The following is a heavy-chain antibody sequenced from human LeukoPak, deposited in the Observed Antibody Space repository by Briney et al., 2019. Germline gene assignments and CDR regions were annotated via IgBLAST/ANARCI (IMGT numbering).Heavy chain of an antibody. CDR1: GFTFSTYA. V-gene: IGHV3-23*01. J-gene: IGHJ4*02. D-gene: IGHD3-10*01. CDR3: AKPGGLSLFYHYGSGTSYLDY. CDR2: ISVSSGST. Sequence: GGSLRLSCAASGFTFSTYAVRWVRQAPGKGLEWVLAISVSSGSTYYADSVKGRFTISRDNSKNTLYLQMNSLRAEDTAVYHCAKPGGLSLFYHYGSGTSYLDYWGQGTPVTVSS.